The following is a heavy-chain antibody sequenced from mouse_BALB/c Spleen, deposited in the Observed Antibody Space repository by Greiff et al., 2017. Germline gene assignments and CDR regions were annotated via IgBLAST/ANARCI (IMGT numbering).Heavy chain of an antibody. Sequence: VKLMESGPGLVAPSQSLSITCTVSGFSLTSYGVHWVRQPPGKGLEWLGVIWAGGSTNYNSALMSRLSISKDNSKSQVFLKMNSLQANDTAIYYCARKGLPLLGDYWGQGTSVTVSS. CDR1: GFSLTSYG. J-gene: IGHJ4*01. CDR2: IWAGGST. V-gene: IGHV2-9*02. CDR3: ARKGLPLLGDY. D-gene: IGHD2-2*01.